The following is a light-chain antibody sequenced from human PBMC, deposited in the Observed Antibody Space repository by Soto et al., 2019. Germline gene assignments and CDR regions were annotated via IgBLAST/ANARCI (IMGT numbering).Light chain of an antibody. CDR1: SSNIGNDY. CDR3: ATWDSTLTVGV. CDR2: END. J-gene: IGLJ3*02. V-gene: IGLV1-51*02. Sequence: QSVLTQPPSVSAAPGQKVTISCSGSSSNIGNDYVAWYLQFPGTAPKLLMYENDKRPSGIPDRFSGSKSGTSATLAITGLQTGDEADYYCATWDSTLTVGVFGGGTKVTVL.